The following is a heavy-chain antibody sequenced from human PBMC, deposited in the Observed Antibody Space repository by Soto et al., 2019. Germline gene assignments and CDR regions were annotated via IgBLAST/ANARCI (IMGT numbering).Heavy chain of an antibody. CDR1: GDSISSGPFY. D-gene: IGHD1-20*01. CDR3: ARLAFNWTYFVY. V-gene: IGHV4-31*11. CDR2: IQPGGKG. J-gene: IGHJ4*02. Sequence: QVQLQESGPGLVRPSQTLSLTCAVSGDSISSGPFYWSWVRQLPGKGLEWIGHIQPGGKGSYNPSLKSRVTISIDTSENQFSLHLDSVTAADTAVYYCARLAFNWTYFVYWGQGTLVTVSS.